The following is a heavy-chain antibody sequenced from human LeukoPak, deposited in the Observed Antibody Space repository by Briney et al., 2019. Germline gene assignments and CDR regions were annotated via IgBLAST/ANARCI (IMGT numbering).Heavy chain of an antibody. CDR2: IYYSGST. CDR3: ARNTAMADFDY. V-gene: IGHV4-31*03. Sequence: SETLSLTFTVSGGSISSGGYYWSWIRQHPGKGLEWIGYIYYSGSTYYNPSLKSRVTISVDTSKNQFSLKLSSVTAADTAVYYCARNTAMADFDYWGQGTLVTVSS. CDR1: GGSISSGGYY. J-gene: IGHJ4*02. D-gene: IGHD5-18*01.